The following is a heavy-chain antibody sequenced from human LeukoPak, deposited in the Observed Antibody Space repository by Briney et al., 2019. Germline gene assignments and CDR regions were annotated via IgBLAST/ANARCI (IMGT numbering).Heavy chain of an antibody. CDR3: AKGPYGDPLNWFDP. Sequence: GGSLRLSCAASGFTFSSYAMSWVRQAPGKGLEWVSGMSGGGGSTYYADSVKGRFTISRDNAKNSLYLQMNSLRAEDTALYYCAKGPYGDPLNWFDPWGQGTLVTVSS. CDR1: GFTFSSYA. CDR2: MSGGGGST. J-gene: IGHJ5*02. D-gene: IGHD4-17*01. V-gene: IGHV3-23*01.